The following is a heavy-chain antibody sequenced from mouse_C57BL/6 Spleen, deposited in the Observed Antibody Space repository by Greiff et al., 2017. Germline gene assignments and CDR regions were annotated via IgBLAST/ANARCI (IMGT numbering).Heavy chain of an antibody. Sequence: VQLQQSGPELVKPGASVKIPCKASGYTFTDYNMDWVKQSHGKSLEWIGDINPNNGGTIYNQKFKGKATLTVDTASSTAYMELRSLTSEDTAVYYCARSVPYPGNYFDYWGQGTTRTVSS. CDR2: INPNNGGT. CDR3: ARSVPYPGNYFDY. D-gene: IGHD2-10*01. CDR1: GYTFTDYN. J-gene: IGHJ2*01. V-gene: IGHV1-18*01.